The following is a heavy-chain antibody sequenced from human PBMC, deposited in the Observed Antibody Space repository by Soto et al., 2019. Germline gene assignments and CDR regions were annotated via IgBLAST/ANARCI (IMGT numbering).Heavy chain of an antibody. D-gene: IGHD3-22*01. CDR3: AKMSSENYYDPVFS. CDR2: ISSSGNTI. CDR1: GFTFSDYY. V-gene: IGHV3-11*01. J-gene: IGHJ4*02. Sequence: QVQLVESGGGLVKTSGSLRIACAASGFTFSDYYRSWVRQAPGKGLEWVSYISSSGNTIYYADSVKGRFTISRDNAKNSVYLQMNSLRAEDTALYFCAKMSSENYYDPVFSWGQGTLFTVSS.